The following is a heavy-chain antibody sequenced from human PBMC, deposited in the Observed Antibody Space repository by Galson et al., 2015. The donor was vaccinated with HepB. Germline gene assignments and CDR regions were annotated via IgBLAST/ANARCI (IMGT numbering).Heavy chain of an antibody. CDR3: ARGVVAARDDAFDI. D-gene: IGHD2-15*01. J-gene: IGHJ3*02. V-gene: IGHV3-66*01. Sequence: ASGFTFGDYAMSWFRHAPGKGLEWVSVIYSGGSTYYADSVKGRFTISRDNSKNTLYLQMNSLRAEDTAVYYCARGVVAARDDAFDIWGQGTMVIVSS. CDR1: GFTFGDYA. CDR2: IYSGGST.